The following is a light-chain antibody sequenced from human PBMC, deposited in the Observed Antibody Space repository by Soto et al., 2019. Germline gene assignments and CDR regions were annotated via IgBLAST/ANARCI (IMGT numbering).Light chain of an antibody. CDR2: GAS. V-gene: IGKV3-15*01. Sequence: IGVKQSPATLSVYPGERATLSCRASQSVSSNLAWYQQKPGQAPRLLIYGASTRATGIPARFSGSGSGTEFTLTISSLQSGDFAVYYCQQYADWPRTFGQGTKVDIK. CDR1: QSVSSN. J-gene: IGKJ1*01. CDR3: QQYADWPRT.